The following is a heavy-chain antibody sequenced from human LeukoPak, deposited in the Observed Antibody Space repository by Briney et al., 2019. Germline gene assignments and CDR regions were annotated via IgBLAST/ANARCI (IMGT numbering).Heavy chain of an antibody. D-gene: IGHD6-6*01. V-gene: IGHV4-59*08. CDR3: ATIASSSSY. CDR1: GGSFSAYY. J-gene: IGHJ4*02. Sequence: SETLPLTCTVSGGSFSAYYWTWFRQPPGKELEWIGYIYYTGSTNCNPSLKSRVTISVDTSNYQFSLKLSSVTAADTAVYYCATIASSSSYWGQGTLVTVSS. CDR2: IYYTGST.